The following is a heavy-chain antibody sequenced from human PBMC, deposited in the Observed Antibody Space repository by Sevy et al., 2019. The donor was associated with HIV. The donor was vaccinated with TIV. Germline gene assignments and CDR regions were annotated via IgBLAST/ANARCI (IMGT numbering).Heavy chain of an antibody. CDR3: ARVGDTAMGLDY. J-gene: IGHJ4*02. V-gene: IGHV1-69*06. CDR2: IIPIFGTA. CDR1: GGTFSSYA. D-gene: IGHD5-18*01. Sequence: ASVKVSCKASGGTFSSYAISWVRQAPGQVLEWMGGIIPIFGTANYAQKFQGRVTITADKSTSTAYMELSSLRSEDTAVYYCARVGDTAMGLDYWGQGTLVTVSS.